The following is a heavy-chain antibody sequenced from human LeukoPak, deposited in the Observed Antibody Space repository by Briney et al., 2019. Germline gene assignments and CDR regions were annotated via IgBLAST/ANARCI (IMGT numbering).Heavy chain of an antibody. V-gene: IGHV3-30*18. CDR2: MSYDGSNK. CDR3: AKDDLGYCSSTSCYAVDY. D-gene: IGHD2-2*01. CDR1: GFTFSSYG. J-gene: IGHJ4*02. Sequence: GGSLRLSCAASGFTFSSYGMHWVRQAPGKGLEWVAVMSYDGSNKYYADSVKGRFSISRDNSKNMLYLQMNSLRAEDTAVYYCAKDDLGYCSSTSCYAVDYWGQGTLVTVSS.